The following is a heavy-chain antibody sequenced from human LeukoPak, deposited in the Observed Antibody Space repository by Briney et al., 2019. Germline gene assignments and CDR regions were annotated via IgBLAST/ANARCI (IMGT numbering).Heavy chain of an antibody. CDR1: GYTFSGTGWY. D-gene: IGHD3-10*01. CDR3: ARDGPAQMVDFDY. J-gene: IGHJ4*02. Sequence: DSVKVSCKASGYTFSGTGWYLYWLRQAPGQGLECMGWIYPYNGATHYAQKFQGRVAMTRDTTISTAYMELSRLRPDDTAVYYCARDGPAQMVDFDYWGQGTLVTVSS. CDR2: IYPYNGAT. V-gene: IGHV1-2*02.